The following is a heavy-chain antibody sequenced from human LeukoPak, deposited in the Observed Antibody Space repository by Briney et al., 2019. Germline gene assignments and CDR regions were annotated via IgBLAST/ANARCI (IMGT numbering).Heavy chain of an antibody. Sequence: GGSLRLSCAASGFTFSRYGMSWVRQAPGKGLEWVSSISGSGNYMYYKDSVKGRFTISRDNSKNTLLLQMNSLRAEDSAVYYCAKGGHPAVVTTRFDSWGQGTLVTVSS. CDR2: ISGSGNYM. CDR3: AKGGHPAVVTTRFDS. D-gene: IGHD2-21*02. J-gene: IGHJ5*01. CDR1: GFTFSRYG. V-gene: IGHV3-23*01.